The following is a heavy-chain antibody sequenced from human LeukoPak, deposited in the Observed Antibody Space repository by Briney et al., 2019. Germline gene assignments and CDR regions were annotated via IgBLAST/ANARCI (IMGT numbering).Heavy chain of an antibody. D-gene: IGHD6-13*01. CDR1: GFTFSDYY. V-gene: IGHV3-11*04. J-gene: IGHJ4*02. CDR3: ARESVVAAAGRFDY. CDR2: ISSSGNTI. Sequence: GGSLRLSCAASGFTFSDYYMSWIRQAPGKGLEWVSYISSSGNTINYADSVKGRFTISRDNAKNSLYLQMNSLRAEDTAVYYCARESVVAAAGRFDYWGQGTLVTVSS.